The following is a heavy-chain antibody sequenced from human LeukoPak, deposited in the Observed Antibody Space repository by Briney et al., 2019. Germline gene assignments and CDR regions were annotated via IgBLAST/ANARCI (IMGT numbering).Heavy chain of an antibody. CDR1: GYTFTYYY. V-gene: IGHV1-2*02. J-gene: IGHJ4*02. D-gene: IGHD3-16*01. CDR3: ARAYTSPNGPY. CDR2: INPNSGGT. Sequence: ASVKVSCKASGYTFTYYYLHWVRQAPGHGLEWMGWINPNSGGTNYAQKFQGRVTMPRDTSITTAHMELNRLRSDDTAAYYCARAYTSPNGPYWGQGILVTVSS.